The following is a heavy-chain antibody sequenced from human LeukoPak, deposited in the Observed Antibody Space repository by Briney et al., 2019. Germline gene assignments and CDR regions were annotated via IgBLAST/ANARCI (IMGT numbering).Heavy chain of an antibody. V-gene: IGHV3-30*18. Sequence: GGSLRLSCAASGFTFSSYAMHWVRQAPGKGLEWVAVISYDGSNKYYADSVKGRFTISRDNSKNTLYLQMNSLRAEDTAVYYCAKLDWMYGGYWGQGTLVTVSS. D-gene: IGHD3/OR15-3a*01. J-gene: IGHJ4*02. CDR2: ISYDGSNK. CDR1: GFTFSSYA. CDR3: AKLDWMYGGY.